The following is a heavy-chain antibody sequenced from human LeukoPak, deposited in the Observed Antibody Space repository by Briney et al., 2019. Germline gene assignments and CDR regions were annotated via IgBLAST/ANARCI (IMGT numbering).Heavy chain of an antibody. D-gene: IGHD1-26*01. Sequence: ASVKVSCKASGYTFTGYYMHWVRQAPGQGLEWMGWINPNSGGTNYAQKFQGRVTMTRDTSTSTVYLELSSLRSEDTAVYYCARGSLGVGATSWFDPWGQGTLVTVSS. V-gene: IGHV1-2*02. J-gene: IGHJ5*02. CDR3: ARGSLGVGATSWFDP. CDR1: GYTFTGYY. CDR2: INPNSGGT.